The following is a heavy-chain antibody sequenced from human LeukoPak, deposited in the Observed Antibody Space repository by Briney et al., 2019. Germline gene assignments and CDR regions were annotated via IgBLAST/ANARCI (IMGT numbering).Heavy chain of an antibody. D-gene: IGHD2-8*01. V-gene: IGHV1-24*01. J-gene: IGHJ4*02. CDR2: FDPEDGET. CDR3: ATLGYCTNGVCYTSLIGFDY. CDR1: GYTLTELS. Sequence: VASVKVSCKVSGYTLTELSMHWVRQAPGKGLEWMGGFDPEDGETIYAQKFQGRVTMTEDTSTDTAYMELSGLRSEDTAVYYCATLGYCTNGVCYTSLIGFDYWGQGTLVTVSS.